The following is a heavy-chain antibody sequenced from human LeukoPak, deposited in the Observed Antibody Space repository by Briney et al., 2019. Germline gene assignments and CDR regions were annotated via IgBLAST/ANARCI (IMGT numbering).Heavy chain of an antibody. CDR3: ARDLRYYDILTGPDYGMDV. CDR2: INPNSGGT. V-gene: IGHV1-2*02. J-gene: IGHJ6*02. Sequence: ASVKVSCKASGYTFTGYYMYWVRQAPGQGLEWMGWINPNSGGTNYAQKFQGRVTMTRDTSISTAYMELSRLRSDDTAVYYCARDLRYYDILTGPDYGMDVWGQGTTVTVSS. CDR1: GYTFTGYY. D-gene: IGHD3-9*01.